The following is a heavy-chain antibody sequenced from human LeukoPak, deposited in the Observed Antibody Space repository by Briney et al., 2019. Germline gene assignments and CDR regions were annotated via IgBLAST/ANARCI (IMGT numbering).Heavy chain of an antibody. V-gene: IGHV4-59*01. CDR3: ARKPSSSWHYYFDY. J-gene: IGHJ4*02. D-gene: IGHD6-13*01. CDR2: IYYSGST. CDR1: GGSLSSYY. Sequence: SETLSLTCTVSGGSLSSYYWSWIRQPPGKGLEWIGYIYYSGSTNYNPSLKSRVTISVDTSKNQFSLKLSSVTAADTAVYYCARKPSSSWHYYFDYWGKGTLVTVSS.